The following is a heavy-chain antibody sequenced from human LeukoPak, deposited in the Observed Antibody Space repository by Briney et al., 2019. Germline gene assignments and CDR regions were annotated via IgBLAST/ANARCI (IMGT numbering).Heavy chain of an antibody. J-gene: IGHJ4*02. CDR2: IYTSGST. D-gene: IGHD2-15*01. V-gene: IGHV4-61*09. Sequence: SETLSLTCTVAGGSISSGSYYWSWFRQPAGKGLEWIGHIYTSGSTNYNPSLKSRVTISVDTSKNQFSLKLRSVTAADTAVYYCARGPTYCSSSSCLQGEWGQGTLVTVSS. CDR3: ARGPTYCSSSSCLQGE. CDR1: GGSISSGSYY.